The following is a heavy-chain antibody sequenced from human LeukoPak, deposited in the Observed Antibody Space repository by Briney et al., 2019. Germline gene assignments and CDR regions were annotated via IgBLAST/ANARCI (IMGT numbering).Heavy chain of an antibody. CDR1: GFTFSSYA. Sequence: GGSLRLSCAASGFTFSSYAMSWVRQAPGKGLEWVSAISGSGGSTYYADSVKGRFTISRDNSKNTLYLQMNSLRAEDTAVYYWAKGPHYYGSGSFDYWGQGTLVTVSS. D-gene: IGHD3-10*01. J-gene: IGHJ4*02. CDR3: AKGPHYYGSGSFDY. V-gene: IGHV3-23*01. CDR2: ISGSGGST.